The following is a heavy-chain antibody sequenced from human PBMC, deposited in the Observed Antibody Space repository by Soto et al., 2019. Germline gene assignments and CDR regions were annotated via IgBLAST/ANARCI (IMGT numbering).Heavy chain of an antibody. D-gene: IGHD1-26*01. J-gene: IGHJ4*02. CDR2: IRGKADNYAT. CDR1: GFTFSGSA. CDR3: TKWEVGNSRPLDY. V-gene: IGHV3-73*01. Sequence: EVQLVESGGGLVQPGGSLKLSCAASGFTFSGSAMHWVRQTSGKGLEWVGRIRGKADNYATAYAASVKGRFTISRDESKNTAYLQMNSLRTEYTAVYYCTKWEVGNSRPLDYWGQGTLVTVSS.